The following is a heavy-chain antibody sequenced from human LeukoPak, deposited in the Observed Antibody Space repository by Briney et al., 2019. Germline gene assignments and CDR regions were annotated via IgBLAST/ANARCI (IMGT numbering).Heavy chain of an antibody. D-gene: IGHD3-22*01. CDR1: GFTFSDYY. J-gene: IGHJ4*02. V-gene: IGHV3-11*01. CDR3: ARDVGYYDSSLDY. Sequence: GGSLRLSCAASGFTFSDYYMSWIRQAPGKGLEWVSYISSSGSTIYYADSVKSRFTISRDNAKNSLYLQMSSLRAEDTAVYYCARDVGYYDSSLDYWGQGTLVTVSS. CDR2: ISSSGSTI.